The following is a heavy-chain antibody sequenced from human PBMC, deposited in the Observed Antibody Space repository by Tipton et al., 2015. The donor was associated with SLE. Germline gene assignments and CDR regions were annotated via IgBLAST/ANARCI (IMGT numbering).Heavy chain of an antibody. D-gene: IGHD1-1*01. CDR1: GFAFSSHW. Sequence: SLRLSCAASGFAFSSHWMHWVRQAPGKGLEWVAFIRYHGNDKYYTDSVRGRFTISRDISKNTVYLQMNSLRVEGTAVYYCVRENGSPWGQGTLVTVSS. CDR3: VRENGSP. J-gene: IGHJ5*02. CDR2: IRYHGNDK. V-gene: IGHV3-30*02.